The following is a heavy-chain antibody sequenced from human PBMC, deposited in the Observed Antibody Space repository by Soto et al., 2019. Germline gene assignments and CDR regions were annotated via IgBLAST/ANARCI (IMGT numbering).Heavy chain of an antibody. CDR2: IYHSGST. D-gene: IGHD2-2*01. CDR1: GGSISSSNW. J-gene: IGHJ6*02. V-gene: IGHV4-4*02. Sequence: QVQLQESGPGLVKPSGTLSLTCAVSGGSISSSNWWSWVRQPPGKGLEWIGEIYHSGSTNYNPSLKSRVTISVDKSKNQFSLKLSSVTAADTAVYYCARSGALYCISTSCMGENGMDVWGQGTTVTVSS. CDR3: ARSGALYCISTSCMGENGMDV.